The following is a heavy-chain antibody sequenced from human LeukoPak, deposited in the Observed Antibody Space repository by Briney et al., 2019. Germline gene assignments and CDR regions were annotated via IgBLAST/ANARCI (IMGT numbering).Heavy chain of an antibody. V-gene: IGHV3-15*01. CDR1: GFTFSNAW. J-gene: IGHJ5*02. D-gene: IGHD5-18*01. CDR3: TTASSWTQLWLPGSWFDP. CDR2: IKSKTDGGTT. Sequence: GGSLRLSCAASGFTFSNAWMSWVRQAPGKGLEWVGRIKSKTDGGTTDYAAPVKGRFTISRDDSKNTLYLQMNSLKTEDTAVYYCTTASSWTQLWLPGSWFDPWGQGTLVTVSS.